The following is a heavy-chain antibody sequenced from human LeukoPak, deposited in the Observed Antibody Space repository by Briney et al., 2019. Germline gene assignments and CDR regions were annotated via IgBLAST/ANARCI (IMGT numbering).Heavy chain of an antibody. J-gene: IGHJ4*02. D-gene: IGHD3-9*01. CDR1: GGSFSGYY. CDR3: ARKGYDILTGGFDY. Sequence: PSETLSLTCAVYGGSFSGYYWSWIRQPPGKGLEWIGEINHSGSTNYNPSLKSRVTISVDTSKNQFSLKLSSVTAADTAVYYCARKGYDILTGGFDYWGQGTLVTVSS. V-gene: IGHV4-34*01. CDR2: INHSGST.